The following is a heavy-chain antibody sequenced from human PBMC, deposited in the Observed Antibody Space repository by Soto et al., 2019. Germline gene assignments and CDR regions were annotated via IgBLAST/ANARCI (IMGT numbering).Heavy chain of an antibody. D-gene: IGHD3-3*01. J-gene: IGHJ4*02. CDR1: GFTFSSYS. V-gene: IGHV3-21*01. Sequence: LRLSCAASGFTFSSYSMNWVRQAPGKGLEWVSSISSSSSYIYYADSVKGRFTISRDNAKNSLYLQMNSLRAEDTAVYYCATVLWSGYYTYYFDYWGQGTLVTVSS. CDR3: ATVLWSGYYTYYFDY. CDR2: ISSSSSYI.